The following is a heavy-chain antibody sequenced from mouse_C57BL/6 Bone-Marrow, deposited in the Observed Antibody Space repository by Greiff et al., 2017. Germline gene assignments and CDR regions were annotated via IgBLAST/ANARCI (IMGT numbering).Heavy chain of an antibody. J-gene: IGHJ4*01. CDR3: AMGRYYYGSRAMDY. D-gene: IGHD1-1*01. V-gene: IGHV1-81*01. CDR2: IYPRSGNT. CDR1: GYTFTSYG. Sequence: QVQLKESGAELARPGASVKLSCKASGYTFTSYGISWVKQRTGQGLEWIGEIYPRSGNTYYNEKFKGKATLTADKSSSTAYMELRSLTSEDSAVYFCAMGRYYYGSRAMDYWGQGTSVTVSS.